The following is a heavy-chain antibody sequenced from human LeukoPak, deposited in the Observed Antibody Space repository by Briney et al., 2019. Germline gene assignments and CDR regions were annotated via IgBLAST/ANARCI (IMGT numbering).Heavy chain of an antibody. CDR3: ARDKYSTIDY. D-gene: IGHD6-6*01. J-gene: IGHJ4*02. Sequence: GGSLGLSCAASGFTFSSYTMHWVRQAPGKGLEWVALISYNDNNKSYAGSVKGRFTISRDNAKSSLYLQMNSLRDEDTALYFCARDKYSTIDYWGQGTLVTVSS. CDR1: GFTFSSYT. V-gene: IGHV3-30-3*01. CDR2: ISYNDNNK.